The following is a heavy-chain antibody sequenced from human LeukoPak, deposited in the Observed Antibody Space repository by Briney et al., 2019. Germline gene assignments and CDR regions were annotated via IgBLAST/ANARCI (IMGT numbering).Heavy chain of an antibody. D-gene: IGHD3-16*01. J-gene: IGHJ6*02. CDR3: ARAGGGHFFYGMDV. CDR2: ISYDGSNK. V-gene: IGHV3-30*04. Sequence: GGTLRLSCAASGFTFSSYAMHWVRQAPGKGLEWVAAISYDGSNKYYADSVKGRFTISRDTSKNTLYLQVNSLRGEDTAVYYCARAGGGHFFYGMDVWGQGTTVTVSS. CDR1: GFTFSSYA.